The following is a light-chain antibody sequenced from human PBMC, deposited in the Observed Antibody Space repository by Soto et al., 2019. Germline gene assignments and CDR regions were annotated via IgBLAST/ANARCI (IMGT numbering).Light chain of an antibody. CDR1: QSVSSY. V-gene: IGKV3-11*01. Sequence: EIVLTQSPGTLSLSPGESATLSCRASQSVSSYLAWYQQKPGQAPRLLIYDASNRATGIPAKFSGSGSGTDFTLTISSLEPEDFAVYYCQQRSNWLITFGQGTKVDIK. J-gene: IGKJ1*01. CDR3: QQRSNWLIT. CDR2: DAS.